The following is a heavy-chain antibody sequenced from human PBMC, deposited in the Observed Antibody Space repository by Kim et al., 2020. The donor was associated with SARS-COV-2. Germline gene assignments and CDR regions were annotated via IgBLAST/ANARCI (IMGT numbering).Heavy chain of an antibody. J-gene: IGHJ4*02. Sequence: SVKVSCKASGGTFSSYAISWVRQAPGQGLEWMGGIIPIFGTANYAQKFQGRVTITADESTSTAYMELSSLRSEDTAVYYCARARPACSYYAFWVPAWGFDYWGQGTLVTVSS. D-gene: IGHD3-3*01. CDR1: GGTFSSYA. V-gene: IGHV1-69*13. CDR2: IIPIFGTA. CDR3: ARARPACSYYAFWVPAWGFDY.